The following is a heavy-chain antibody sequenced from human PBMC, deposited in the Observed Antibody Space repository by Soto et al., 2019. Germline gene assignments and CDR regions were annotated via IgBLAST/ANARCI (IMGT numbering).Heavy chain of an antibody. CDR3: ARDAPYGDPENFQH. D-gene: IGHD4-17*01. V-gene: IGHV4-59*01. CDR2: ISYSGSA. Sequence: SETLSLTCTVSGDSMSNYYWSWIRQPPGKGLEWIGYISYSGSANYNPSLKSRVTISVDTSKNHFSLKLSSVTAADTAVYYCARDAPYGDPENFQHWGQGTLVTVSS. J-gene: IGHJ1*01. CDR1: GDSMSNYY.